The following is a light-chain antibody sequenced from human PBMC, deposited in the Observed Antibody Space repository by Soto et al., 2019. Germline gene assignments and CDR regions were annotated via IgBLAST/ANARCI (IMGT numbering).Light chain of an antibody. CDR3: QQYNSSRT. CDR1: QSISSW. J-gene: IGKJ1*01. CDR2: DAS. Sequence: DIQMTQAPSTLTASVGDRVTITCRASQSISSWLAWYQQKPGKAPKLLIYDASSLESGVPSRFSGSGSGTEFTLTISSLPPDDFASYYCQQYNSSRTFGQGTKVDIK. V-gene: IGKV1-5*01.